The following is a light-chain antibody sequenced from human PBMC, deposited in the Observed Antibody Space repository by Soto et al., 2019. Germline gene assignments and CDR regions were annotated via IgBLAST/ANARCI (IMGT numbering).Light chain of an antibody. V-gene: IGKV3-11*01. Sequence: EIVLTQSPATLSLSPGERATLSCRASETVNSYLAWYQQKPGQAPRLLIYDVSKRATGIPARFSGSGSGTDFTLAISRLEPDDFAVYYCQHRSSWPFTFGPGTKVEIK. CDR1: ETVNSY. J-gene: IGKJ3*01. CDR3: QHRSSWPFT. CDR2: DVS.